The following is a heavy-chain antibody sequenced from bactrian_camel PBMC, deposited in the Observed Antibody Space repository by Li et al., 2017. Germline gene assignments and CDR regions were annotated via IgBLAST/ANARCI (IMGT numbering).Heavy chain of an antibody. V-gene: IGHV3S9*01. J-gene: IGHJ4*01. CDR1: GYHHSAYC. CDR2: IGTNGVT. Sequence: HVQLVESGGGSVQTGGSLRLSCAASGYHHSAYCLAEPSQAVGKAREGVAGIGTNGVTTTTDSVKGRFTISRDNAKNTVYLQMNSLKSEDTAVYYCVRGDAVSTLGICGQGTQVTVS. D-gene: IGHD1*01.